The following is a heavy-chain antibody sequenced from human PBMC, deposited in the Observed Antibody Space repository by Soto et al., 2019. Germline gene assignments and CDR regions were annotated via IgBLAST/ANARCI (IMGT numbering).Heavy chain of an antibody. CDR1: GGSISGYY. CDR3: ARVVIVPAARGHYNYFYMDV. V-gene: IGHV4-59*08. Sequence: SETLSLTCTFSGGSISGYYWSLIRQPPGKGLEWIGYIYSSGSPNYNPSLKGRAAISVDTSENQTSLRLSSVTAADTAVYYCARVVIVPAARGHYNYFYMDVWGKGTTVTVSS. CDR2: IYSSGSP. J-gene: IGHJ6*03. D-gene: IGHD2-2*01.